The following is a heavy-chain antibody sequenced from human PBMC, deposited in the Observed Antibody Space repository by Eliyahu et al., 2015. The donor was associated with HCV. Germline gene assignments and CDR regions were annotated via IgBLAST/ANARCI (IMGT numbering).Heavy chain of an antibody. V-gene: IGHV3-15*01. Sequence: EVQLVESGGGLIKPGGSRRLXCAASGFTFSDAGXSWVRQAPGKGLEWVGRIKSRFDGGTTDYAAPVKGRFSISRDDSRDILYLQMDSLKSEDTAVYYCITDPAGEADLETLSVWGQGTMLIVSS. D-gene: IGHD3-16*01. CDR1: GFTFSDAG. CDR3: ITDPAGEADLETLSV. CDR2: IKSRFDGGTT. J-gene: IGHJ3*01.